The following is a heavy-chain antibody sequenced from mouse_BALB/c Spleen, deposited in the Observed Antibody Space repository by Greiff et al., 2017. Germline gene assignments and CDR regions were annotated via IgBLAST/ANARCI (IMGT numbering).Heavy chain of an antibody. V-gene: IGHV3-6*02. D-gene: IGHD3-2*02. J-gene: IGHJ4*01. Sequence: ESGPGLVKPSQSLSLTCSVTGYSITSGYYWNWIRQFPGNKLEWMGYISYDGSNNYNPSLKNRISITRDTSKNQFFLKLNSVTTEDTATYYCARDQELYYYAMDYWGQGTSVTVSS. CDR1: GYSITSGYY. CDR2: ISYDGSN. CDR3: ARDQELYYYAMDY.